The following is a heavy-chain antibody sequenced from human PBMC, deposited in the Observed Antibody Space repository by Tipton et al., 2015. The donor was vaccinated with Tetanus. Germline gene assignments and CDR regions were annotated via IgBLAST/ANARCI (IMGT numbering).Heavy chain of an antibody. CDR3: ARDRGLTTGGGIGMDV. D-gene: IGHD4-17*01. J-gene: IGHJ6*02. CDR2: INHGGDT. CDR1: GESLRDYF. Sequence: TLSLTCVGYGESLRDYFWTWIRQPPGKGLEWIGEINHGGDTNFSPSLKSRVTISVDTSKNQFSLNLSSVTAADTAVYYCARDRGLTTGGGIGMDVWGQGTTVTVSS. V-gene: IGHV4-34*01.